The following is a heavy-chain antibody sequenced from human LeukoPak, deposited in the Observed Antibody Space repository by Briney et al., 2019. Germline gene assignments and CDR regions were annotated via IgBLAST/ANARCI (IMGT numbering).Heavy chain of an antibody. V-gene: IGHV3-48*04. CDR2: IRSSGITL. D-gene: IGHD3-10*02. J-gene: IGHJ6*04. Sequence: GGSLRLSCEASGFAFSSYSMNWVRQAPGKGLEWVSYIRSSGITLYYADSVKGRFTISRDNAKNSLYLQMNSLRAEDTAVYYCAELGITMIGGVWGKGTTVTISS. CDR3: AELGITMIGGV. CDR1: GFAFSSYS.